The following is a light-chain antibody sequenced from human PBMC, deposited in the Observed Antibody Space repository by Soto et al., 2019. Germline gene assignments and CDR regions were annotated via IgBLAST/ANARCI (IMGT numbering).Light chain of an antibody. CDR3: HVWDGSSDHYV. CDR2: YDS. J-gene: IGLJ1*01. V-gene: IGLV3-21*04. CDR1: NIGRKS. Sequence: SYELTQPPSVSVAPGKTARITCGGNNIGRKSVHWYQQKPGQAPVLVIYYDSDRPSGIPERFSGSNSGNTATLTISRVEAGDESDYYFHVWDGSSDHYVFGTGTKLIVL.